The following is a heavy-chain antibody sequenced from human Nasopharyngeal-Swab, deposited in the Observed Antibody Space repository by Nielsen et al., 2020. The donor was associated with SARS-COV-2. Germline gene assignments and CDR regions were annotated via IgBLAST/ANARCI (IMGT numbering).Heavy chain of an antibody. D-gene: IGHD3-16*01. V-gene: IGHV3-23*01. CDR1: GFTFSSYA. CDR2: ISGSGGST. CDR3: AKDYNSVGWGSNKIYYMDV. Sequence: GPLRRAGAASGFTFSSYAMSWGRQAPGKGRERDSAISGSGGSTYYADSVKGRFTISRDNSKNTLYLQMNSLRAEDTAVYYCAKDYNSVGWGSNKIYYMDVWGKGTTVTVSS. J-gene: IGHJ6*03.